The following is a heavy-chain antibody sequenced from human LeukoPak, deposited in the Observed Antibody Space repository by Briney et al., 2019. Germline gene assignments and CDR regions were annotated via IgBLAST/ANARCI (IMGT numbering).Heavy chain of an antibody. J-gene: IGHJ6*03. CDR3: AADSGYCSSTSCYPYYYYYMDV. CDR1: GFIFTSSA. V-gene: IGHV1-58*02. D-gene: IGHD2-2*03. CDR2: IVVGSGNT. Sequence: ASVKVSCKASGFIFTSSAMQWVRQARGQRLEWIGWIVVGSGNTNYAQKFQERVTITRDMSTSTAYMELGSLRSEDTAVYYCAADSGYCSSTSCYPYYYYYMDVWGKGTTVTVSS.